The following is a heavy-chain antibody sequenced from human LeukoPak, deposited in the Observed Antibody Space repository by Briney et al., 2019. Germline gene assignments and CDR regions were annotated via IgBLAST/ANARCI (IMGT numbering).Heavy chain of an antibody. Sequence: GGSLRLSCIASGFSFSGHWMHWARQLPGKGLVWVSRISPTGSTTSYADSVKGRFTVSRDNAKNTLYLQVNNLRAEDTAVYYCAKDGATTTDLNWTWRLSYYYYGMDVWGQGTTVTVSS. CDR2: ISPTGSTT. V-gene: IGHV3-74*01. CDR3: AKDGATTTDLNWTWRLSYYYYGMDV. CDR1: GFSFSGHW. J-gene: IGHJ6*02. D-gene: IGHD1-20*01.